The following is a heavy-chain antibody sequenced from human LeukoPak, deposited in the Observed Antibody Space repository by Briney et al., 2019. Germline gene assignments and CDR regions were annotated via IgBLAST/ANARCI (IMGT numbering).Heavy chain of an antibody. J-gene: IGHJ3*02. CDR1: GFTFSSYG. V-gene: IGHV3-33*01. CDR2: IWYDGSNK. D-gene: IGHD1-1*01. CDR3: AIGRNWADAFDI. Sequence: PGGSLRLSCAASGFTFSSYGMHWVRQAPGKGLEWVAVIWYDGSNKYYADSVKGRFTISRDNSKNTLYLQMNSLRAEDTAVYYCAIGRNWADAFDIWGQGTMVTVSS.